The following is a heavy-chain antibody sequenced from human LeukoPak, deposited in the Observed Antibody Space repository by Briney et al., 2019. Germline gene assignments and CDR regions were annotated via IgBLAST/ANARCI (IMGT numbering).Heavy chain of an antibody. CDR2: IYHSGST. CDR3: ARRYYDSSGYQGVWFDP. CDR1: DYSISSIYY. V-gene: IGHV4-38-2*01. J-gene: IGHJ5*02. Sequence: PSETLSLTCAVSDYSISSIYYWGWIRQPPGKGLEWIGSIYHSGSTYYNPSLKSRVTISVDASKNQFSLKLSSVTAADTAVYYRARRYYDSSGYQGVWFDPWGQGTLVTVSS. D-gene: IGHD3-22*01.